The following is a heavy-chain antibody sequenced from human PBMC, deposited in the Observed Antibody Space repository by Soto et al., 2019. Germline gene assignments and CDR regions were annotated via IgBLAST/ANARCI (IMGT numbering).Heavy chain of an antibody. Sequence: SETLFLTCSVSGGSISTVGHYWTWIRQPPGKGLEWIGSIYHTGSTYYSKSLRSRLTMSVDTSKSQFSLRLSSVTAADTAVYYCARATGTLRSRNCDYWGQGSLVTVSS. CDR3: ARATGTLRSRNCDY. D-gene: IGHD1-1*01. CDR2: IYHTGST. V-gene: IGHV4-31*03. J-gene: IGHJ4*02. CDR1: GGSISTVGHY.